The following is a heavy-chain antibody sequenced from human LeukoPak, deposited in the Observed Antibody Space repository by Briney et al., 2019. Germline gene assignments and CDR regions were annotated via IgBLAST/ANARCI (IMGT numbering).Heavy chain of an antibody. J-gene: IGHJ4*02. Sequence: PSETLSLTCTVSGGSISSYYWSWIRQPPRKRLECIGYISYTGSTNYNPSLKSRVTISVDMSKNQFSLNLRSVTAADTAVYYCARVTDVAVAGMGSFDSWGQGTLVTVSS. D-gene: IGHD6-19*01. V-gene: IGHV4-59*01. CDR2: ISYTGST. CDR1: GGSISSYY. CDR3: ARVTDVAVAGMGSFDS.